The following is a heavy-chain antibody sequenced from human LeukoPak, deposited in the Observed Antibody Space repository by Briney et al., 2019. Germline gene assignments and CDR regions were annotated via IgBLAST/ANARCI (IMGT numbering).Heavy chain of an antibody. CDR2: ISGSGGST. V-gene: IGHV3-23*01. CDR1: GFTFSSYA. Sequence: PGGSLRLSCAASGFTFSSYAMSWVRQAPGKGLEWVSAISGSGGSTYYADSVKGRFTISRDNSKNTPYLQMNSLRAEDTAVYYCARPLAYGDYAFDIWGQGTMVTVSS. J-gene: IGHJ3*02. D-gene: IGHD4-17*01. CDR3: ARPLAYGDYAFDI.